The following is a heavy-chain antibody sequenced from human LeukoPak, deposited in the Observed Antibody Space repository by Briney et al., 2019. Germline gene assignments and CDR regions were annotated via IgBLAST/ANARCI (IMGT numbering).Heavy chain of an antibody. CDR1: GFTFSNYG. V-gene: IGHV3-53*01. D-gene: IGHD4/OR15-4a*01. J-gene: IGHJ4*02. Sequence: GGSLRLSCAASGFTFSNYGMSWVRQAPGKGLEWVSFIYGDNTHYSDSVKGRFTISRDNSKNTLYLQMNSLRAEDTAVYYCARRAGAYSHPYDYWGQGTLVTVSS. CDR3: ARRAGAYSHPYDY. CDR2: IYGDNT.